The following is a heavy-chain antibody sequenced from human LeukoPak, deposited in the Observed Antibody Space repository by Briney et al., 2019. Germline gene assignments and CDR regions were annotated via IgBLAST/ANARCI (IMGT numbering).Heavy chain of an antibody. Sequence: ASVKVSCKASGGTFSSYAISWVRQAPGQGLEWMGGIIPIFGTANYAQKFQGRVTITADESTSTAYMELSSLRSEDTAVYYCARLPDPRSLDYFDYWGQGTLVTVSS. CDR3: ARLPDPRSLDYFDY. J-gene: IGHJ4*02. CDR1: GGTFSSYA. V-gene: IGHV1-69*01. CDR2: IIPIFGTA.